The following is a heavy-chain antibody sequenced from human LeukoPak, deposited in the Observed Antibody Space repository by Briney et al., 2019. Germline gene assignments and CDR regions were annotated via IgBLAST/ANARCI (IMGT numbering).Heavy chain of an antibody. J-gene: IGHJ4*02. D-gene: IGHD3-16*01. CDR1: GGTFSSYA. CDR3: ARDLGRWGVMVDY. Sequence: ASVEVSCKATGGTFSSYAISWVRQAPGQGLEWMGRIIPIFGTANYAQKFQGRVTITTDESTSTAYMELSSLRSEDTAVYYCARDLGRWGVMVDYWGQGTLVTVSS. V-gene: IGHV1-69*05. CDR2: IIPIFGTA.